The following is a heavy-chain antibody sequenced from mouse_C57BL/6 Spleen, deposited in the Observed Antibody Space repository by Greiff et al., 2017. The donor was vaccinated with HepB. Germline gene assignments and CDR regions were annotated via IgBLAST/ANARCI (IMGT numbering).Heavy chain of an antibody. V-gene: IGHV5-4*01. CDR3: ARDRYYYGSSYVWYFDV. CDR2: ISDGGSYT. D-gene: IGHD1-1*01. Sequence: EVHLVESGGGLVKPGGSLKLSCAASGFTFSSYAMSWVRQTPEKRLEWVATISDGGSYTYYPDNVKGRFTISRDNAKNNLYLQMSHLKSEDIATYYCARDRYYYGSSYVWYFDVWGTGTTVTVSS. CDR1: GFTFSSYA. J-gene: IGHJ1*03.